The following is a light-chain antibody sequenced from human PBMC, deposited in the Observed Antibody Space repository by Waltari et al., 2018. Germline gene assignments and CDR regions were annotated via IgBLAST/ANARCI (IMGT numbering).Light chain of an antibody. CDR3: QQYNRWPPIT. CDR1: QSIATN. Sequence: EVVMTQSPDTLSVSPGGRATLSCRASQSIATNVAWYQQRRGQAPRLLIFDASTRATSISGRFSGSGSGTEFTLTISSLQSDDSAVYYCQQYNRWPPITFGQGTRLEIK. J-gene: IGKJ5*01. V-gene: IGKV3-15*01. CDR2: DAS.